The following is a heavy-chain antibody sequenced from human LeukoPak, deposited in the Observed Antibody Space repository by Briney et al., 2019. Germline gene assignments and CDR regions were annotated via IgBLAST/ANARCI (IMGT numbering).Heavy chain of an antibody. J-gene: IGHJ4*02. CDR3: AKGRSSSHRDYFDY. CDR2: ISWNSGSI. D-gene: IGHD6-6*01. V-gene: IGHV3-9*01. Sequence: GGSLRLSCAASGFTFDDYAMHWVRQAPGKGLEWVSGISWNSGSIGYADSVKGRFTISRDNAKDSLYLQMNSLRAEDTALYYCAKGRSSSHRDYFDYWGQGTLVTVSS. CDR1: GFTFDDYA.